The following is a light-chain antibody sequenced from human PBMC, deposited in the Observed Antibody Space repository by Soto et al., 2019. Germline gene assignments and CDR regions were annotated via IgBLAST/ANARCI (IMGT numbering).Light chain of an antibody. CDR2: DVS. J-gene: IGKJ1*01. Sequence: DIQMTQSPSTLSAAVGDRVSITCRASQTISTWLAWYQQKPGKAPDLLISDVSSLERGVASRFSGSGSGTEFTLTISSMQPDDFATYYCQQYHGYSRTFGQGTKVDI. CDR3: QQYHGYSRT. V-gene: IGKV1-5*01. CDR1: QTISTW.